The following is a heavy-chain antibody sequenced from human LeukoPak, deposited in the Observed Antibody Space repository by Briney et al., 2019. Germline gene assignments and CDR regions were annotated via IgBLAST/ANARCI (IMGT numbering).Heavy chain of an antibody. Sequence: SQTLSLTCAISGDSLSSHSAAWNWIRQSPSRGLDCLERRYYKSKWYNDYAVPVKNRITTNSDTSENQSSLHLTSVTPEDTAVYYCARDSGSYSSSYRFDSWGQGALVTVSS. J-gene: IGHJ4*02. V-gene: IGHV6-1*01. CDR3: ARDSGSYSSSYRFDS. CDR1: GDSLSSHSAA. CDR2: RYYKSKWYN. D-gene: IGHD6-6*01.